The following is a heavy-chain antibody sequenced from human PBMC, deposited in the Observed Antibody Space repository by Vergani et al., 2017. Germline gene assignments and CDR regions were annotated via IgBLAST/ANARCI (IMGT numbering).Heavy chain of an antibody. D-gene: IGHD3-3*01. V-gene: IGHV3-21*01. CDR3: ARRPDFWSGGLGY. CDR1: GFTFSSYS. J-gene: IGHJ4*02. Sequence: EVQLVESGGGLVKPGGSLRLSCAASGFTFSSYSMNWVRQAPGKGLEWVSSISSSSSYIYYADSVKGRFTISRDNAKNSLYLQMNSLRAEDTAVYYGARRPDFWSGGLGYWGQGTLVTVSS. CDR2: ISSSSSYI.